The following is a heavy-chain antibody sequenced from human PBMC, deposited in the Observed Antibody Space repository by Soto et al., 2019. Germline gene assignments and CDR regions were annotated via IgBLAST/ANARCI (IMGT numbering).Heavy chain of an antibody. CDR1: GFTFSSYG. V-gene: IGHV3-33*01. CDR3: ARENWSSYYFDY. D-gene: IGHD1-1*01. Sequence: PGGSLRLSCAASGFTFSSYGMHWVRQAPGKGLEWVAVIWYDGSNKYYADSVKGRFTISRDNSKNTLYLQMNSLRAEDTAVYYCARENWSSYYFDYWGQGTLVTVSS. CDR2: IWYDGSNK. J-gene: IGHJ4*02.